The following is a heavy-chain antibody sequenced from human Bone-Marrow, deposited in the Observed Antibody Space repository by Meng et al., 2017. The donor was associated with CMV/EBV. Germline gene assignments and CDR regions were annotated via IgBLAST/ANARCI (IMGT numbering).Heavy chain of an antibody. CDR3: AREGNYLGFDY. V-gene: IGHV3-74*01. D-gene: IGHD1-7*01. CDR1: GFTFSSYW. J-gene: IGHJ4*02. Sequence: GGSLRLSCAASGFTFSSYWMHWVHQAPGKGLVWVSRINSDGSSTSYADSVKGRFTISRDNAKNTLYLQMNSLRAEDTAVYYCAREGNYLGFDYWGQGTLVTVSS. CDR2: INSDGSST.